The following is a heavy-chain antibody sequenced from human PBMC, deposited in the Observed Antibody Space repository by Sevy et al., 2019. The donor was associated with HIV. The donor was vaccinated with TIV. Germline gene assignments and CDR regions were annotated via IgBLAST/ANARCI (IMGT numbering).Heavy chain of an antibody. V-gene: IGHV3-30*02. Sequence: GGYLRLSCAASGFSFSSYGMHWVRQAPGKGLEWMSYIQYEGSNKDYADSVKGRFTISRDNSKNTLYLQMNSLGVDDMAVFYSVKEGGGEGGDHWGQGTLVTVSS. D-gene: IGHD2-21*01. CDR3: VKEGGGEGGDH. CDR2: IQYEGSNK. CDR1: GFSFSSYG. J-gene: IGHJ4*02.